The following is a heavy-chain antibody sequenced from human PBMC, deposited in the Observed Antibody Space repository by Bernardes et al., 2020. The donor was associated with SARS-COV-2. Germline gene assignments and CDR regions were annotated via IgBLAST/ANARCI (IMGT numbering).Heavy chain of an antibody. CDR2: ITGSGGST. Sequence: GGSLRLSCAASGFTFSSYAMSWVRQAPGKGLEWVSAITGSGGSTYYADSVKGRFTISRDKSKNRLYLQMNSLRAEDTAVYYCAKGGMQIWSPVGYWGQGTLVTVSS. CDR1: GFTFSSYA. CDR3: AKGGMQIWSPVGY. V-gene: IGHV3-23*01. J-gene: IGHJ4*02. D-gene: IGHD5-18*01.